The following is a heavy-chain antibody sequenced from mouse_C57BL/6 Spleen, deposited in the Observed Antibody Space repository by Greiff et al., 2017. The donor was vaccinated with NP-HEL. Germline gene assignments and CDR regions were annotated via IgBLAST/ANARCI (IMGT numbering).Heavy chain of an antibody. CDR2: IRSKSNNYAT. Sequence: VESGGGLVQPKGSLKLSCAASGFSFNTYAMNWVRQAPGKGLEWVARIRSKSNNYATYYADSVKDRFTISRDDSESMLYLQMNNLKTEDTAMYYCVRQGDYYGSFAYWGQGTLVTVSA. CDR1: GFSFNTYA. J-gene: IGHJ3*01. V-gene: IGHV10-1*01. D-gene: IGHD1-1*01. CDR3: VRQGDYYGSFAY.